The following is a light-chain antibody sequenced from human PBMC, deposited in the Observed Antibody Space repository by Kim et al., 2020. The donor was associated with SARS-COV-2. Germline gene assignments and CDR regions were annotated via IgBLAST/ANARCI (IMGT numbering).Light chain of an antibody. Sequence: GQSVTLSCTGTSSDVGGYNYVSWYQHHPGKAPKLMIYEVTKRPSGVPDRFSGSKSGNTASLTVSGLQAEDEADYYCGSYVGNNNFVFRTGTKVTVL. CDR1: SSDVGGYNY. CDR2: EVT. J-gene: IGLJ1*01. V-gene: IGLV2-8*01. CDR3: GSYVGNNNFV.